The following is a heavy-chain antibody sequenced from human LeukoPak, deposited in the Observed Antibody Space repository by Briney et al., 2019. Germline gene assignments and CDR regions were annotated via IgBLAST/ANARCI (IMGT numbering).Heavy chain of an antibody. J-gene: IGHJ4*02. V-gene: IGHV3-48*01. D-gene: IGHD6-13*01. CDR1: GFTFSSYS. Sequence: PGGSLRLSCAASGFTFSSYSMNWVRQAPGKGLEWVSYISSSSSTIYYADSVKGRFTISRDSAKNSLYLQMNSLRAEDTAVYYCARDRGSSSWYRNYFDYWGQGTLVTVSS. CDR3: ARDRGSSSWYRNYFDY. CDR2: ISSSSSTI.